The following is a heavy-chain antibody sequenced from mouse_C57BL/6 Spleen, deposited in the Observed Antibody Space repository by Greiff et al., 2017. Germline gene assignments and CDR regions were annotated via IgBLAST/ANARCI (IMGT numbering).Heavy chain of an antibody. V-gene: IGHV1-18*01. CDR3: ARSNYGSSRPYYFDY. Sequence: EVQGVESGPELVKPGASVKIPCKASGYTFTDYNMDWVKQSHGKSLEWIGDINPNNGGTIYNQKFKGKATLTVDKSSSTAYMELRSLTSEDTAVYYCARSNYGSSRPYYFDYWGQGTTLTVSS. D-gene: IGHD1-1*01. J-gene: IGHJ2*01. CDR2: INPNNGGT. CDR1: GYTFTDYN.